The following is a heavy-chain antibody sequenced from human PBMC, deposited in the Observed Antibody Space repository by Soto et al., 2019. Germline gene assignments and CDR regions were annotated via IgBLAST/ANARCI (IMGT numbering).Heavy chain of an antibody. D-gene: IGHD3-3*01. CDR3: AKDYNNYWSGYYAH. CDR1: GFTFNDHA. V-gene: IGHV3-9*01. CDR2: ISWDSGIR. Sequence: PGGSRSHSCSASGFTFNDHAMHWVRPAPGKGLEWVSSISWDSGIREYADSVKGRFTISRDNAKNSLYLEMDSLRADDTALYYCAKDYNNYWSGYYAHLGQGSPVSVS. J-gene: IGHJ4*02.